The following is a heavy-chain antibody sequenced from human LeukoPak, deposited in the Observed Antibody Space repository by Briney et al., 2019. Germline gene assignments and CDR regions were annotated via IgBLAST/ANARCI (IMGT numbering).Heavy chain of an antibody. CDR3: ARLRNYYDSSGDDY. D-gene: IGHD3-22*01. CDR2: IYHSGST. CDR1: GYSISSGYY. V-gene: IGHV4-38-2*01. J-gene: IGHJ4*02. Sequence: SETLSLTCAVSGYSISSGYYWGWIRQPPGKGLEWIGSIYHSGSTYYNPSLKSRVTIPVDTSKNQFSLKLSSVTAADTAVYYCARLRNYYDSSGDDYWGQGTLVTVSS.